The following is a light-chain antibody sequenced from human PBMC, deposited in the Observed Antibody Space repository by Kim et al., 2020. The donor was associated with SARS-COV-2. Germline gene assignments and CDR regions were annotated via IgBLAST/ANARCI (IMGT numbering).Light chain of an antibody. CDR3: AAWDDSLSGVV. Sequence: GEASTIACSRASSTAVSNYVCWYKQPPGTAPKPLIYRNYQRPSGVPDRFSGSKSGTSASLAISGLRSEDEADYYCAAWDDSLSGVVFGGGTQLTVL. V-gene: IGLV1-47*01. CDR1: SSTAVSNY. J-gene: IGLJ2*01. CDR2: RNY.